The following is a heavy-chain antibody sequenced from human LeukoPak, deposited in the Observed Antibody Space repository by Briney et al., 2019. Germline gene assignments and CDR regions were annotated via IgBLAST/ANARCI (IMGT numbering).Heavy chain of an antibody. V-gene: IGHV4-30-2*02. CDR3: ARNRRSNRYCSSTSCYNWYFDL. CDR1: GGSISSGGYY. Sequence: SQTLSLTCTVSGGSISSGGYYWSWIRQPPGKGLEWIGYIYHSGSTYYNPSLKSRVTISVDTSKNQFSLKLSSVTAADTAVYYCARNRRSNRYCSSTSCYNWYFDLWGRGTLVTVSS. D-gene: IGHD2-2*02. J-gene: IGHJ2*01. CDR2: IYHSGST.